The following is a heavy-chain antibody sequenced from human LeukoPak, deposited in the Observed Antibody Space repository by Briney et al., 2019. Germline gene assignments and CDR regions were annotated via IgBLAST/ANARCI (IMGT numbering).Heavy chain of an antibody. D-gene: IGHD2-2*01. Sequence: KPSETLSLTCTVSGGSISSYYWSWIRQPPGKGLEWIGYIYYSGSTNYNPSLKSRVTISVDTSKNQFSLKLSSVTAADTAVYYCARGEYQLLWGYYYYGMDVWGKGTTVTVSS. V-gene: IGHV4-59*01. CDR2: IYYSGST. CDR3: ARGEYQLLWGYYYYGMDV. J-gene: IGHJ6*04. CDR1: GGSISSYY.